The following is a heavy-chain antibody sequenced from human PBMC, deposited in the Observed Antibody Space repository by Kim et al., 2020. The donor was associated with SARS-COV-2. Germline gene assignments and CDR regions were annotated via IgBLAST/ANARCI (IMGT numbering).Heavy chain of an antibody. J-gene: IGHJ6*02. D-gene: IGHD3-10*01. CDR2: INHSGST. V-gene: IGHV4-34*01. Sequence: SETLSLTCAVYGGSFSDYYWSWIRQSPGKGLEWIGEINHSGSTKYNPSLKSRVTISVDTSKNQFSLRLSSVTAADTAVYYCARPGSEEFYNPHYYYGMDVWGQGTTVTVSS. CDR3: ARPGSEEFYNPHYYYGMDV. CDR1: GGSFSDYY.